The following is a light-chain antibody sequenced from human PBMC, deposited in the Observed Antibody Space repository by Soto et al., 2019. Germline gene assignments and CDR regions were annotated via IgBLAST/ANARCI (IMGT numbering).Light chain of an antibody. J-gene: IGKJ1*01. CDR2: GAS. V-gene: IGKV3-20*01. Sequence: EIVLTQSPGTLSLSPGERATLSCRASQSVRSNYLAWYQQKPGQAPRLLIYGASSRATGIPDRFSGSESGTDFTLTITRLEPEDFAVYSCQQYSSLPWTFSQGTKVEIK. CDR1: QSVRSNY. CDR3: QQYSSLPWT.